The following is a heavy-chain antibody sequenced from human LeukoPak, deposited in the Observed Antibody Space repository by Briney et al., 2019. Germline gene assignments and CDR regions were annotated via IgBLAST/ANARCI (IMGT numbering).Heavy chain of an antibody. V-gene: IGHV3-15*01. J-gene: IGHJ3*02. CDR1: GFTFSNAW. D-gene: IGHD2-21*02. Sequence: PGGSLRLSCAASGFTFSNAWMSWVRQAPGKGLEWVGRIKSKTDGGTTDYAAPVKGRFTISRDDSKNTLYLQMNSLKTEDTAVYYCTTEGILAYCGGDCYSMFAFDTWGQGTMVTVSS. CDR3: TTEGILAYCGGDCYSMFAFDT. CDR2: IKSKTDGGTT.